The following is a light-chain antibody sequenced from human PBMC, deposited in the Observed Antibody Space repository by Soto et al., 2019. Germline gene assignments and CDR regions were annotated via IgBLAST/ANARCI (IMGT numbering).Light chain of an antibody. Sequence: QSALTQPASVSGSPGQSITISCTGTSSDIGGYNYVSWYQQHPGKAPKLMIYDVSYRPSVVSDRFSGSKSGNTASLTISGLQSEDEADYHCSSFATTTIPVFGGGTKLTVL. CDR3: SSFATTTIPV. CDR1: SSDIGGYNY. CDR2: DVS. J-gene: IGLJ2*01. V-gene: IGLV2-14*01.